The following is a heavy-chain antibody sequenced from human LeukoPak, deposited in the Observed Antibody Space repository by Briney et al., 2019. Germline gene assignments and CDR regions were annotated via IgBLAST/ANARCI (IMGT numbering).Heavy chain of an antibody. J-gene: IGHJ4*02. CDR2: IIPIFGTA. D-gene: IGHD6-19*01. CDR1: GGTFSSYA. CDR3: ASVIYSSGWYPTFDY. Sequence: ASVKGSCKASGGTFSSYAISWVRQAPGQGLEWMGGIIPIFGTANYAQKFQGRVTITADESTSTAYMELSSLRSEDTAVYYCASVIYSSGWYPTFDYWGQGTLVTVSS. V-gene: IGHV1-69*01.